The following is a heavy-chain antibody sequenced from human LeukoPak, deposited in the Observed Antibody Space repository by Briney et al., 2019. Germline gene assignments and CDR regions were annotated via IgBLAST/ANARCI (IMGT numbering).Heavy chain of an antibody. V-gene: IGHV3-23*01. CDR1: GFTFSSYA. D-gene: IGHD3-16*02. J-gene: IGHJ5*02. CDR3: AKDPAGIVWFDP. Sequence: GGSLRLSCAASGFTFSSYAMSWVRQAPGKGLEWVSAISGSGGSTYYADSVKGRFTISRDNSKNTLYLQMNSPRAEDTAVYYCAKDPAGIVWFDPWGQGTLVTVSS. CDR2: ISGSGGST.